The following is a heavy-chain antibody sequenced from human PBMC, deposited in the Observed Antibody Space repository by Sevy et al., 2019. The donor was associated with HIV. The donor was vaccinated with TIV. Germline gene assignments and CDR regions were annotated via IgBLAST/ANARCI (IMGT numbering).Heavy chain of an antibody. Sequence: GGSLRLSCAASGFTFNKYNMIWVRQAPGKGLEWVSFISSGSNYIYYADSVRGRFTTSRDNARNSLYLQMNRLRGEDTAFYYCARERSCGGDCYYFDNWGQGTLVTVSS. CDR1: GFTFNKYN. J-gene: IGHJ4*02. CDR2: ISSGSNYI. D-gene: IGHD2-21*02. CDR3: ARERSCGGDCYYFDN. V-gene: IGHV3-21*04.